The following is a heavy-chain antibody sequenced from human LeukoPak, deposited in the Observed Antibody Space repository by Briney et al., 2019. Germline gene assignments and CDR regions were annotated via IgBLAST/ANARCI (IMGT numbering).Heavy chain of an antibody. CDR2: ISYDGSNK. D-gene: IGHD3-22*01. CDR1: GFTFSSYG. V-gene: IGHV3-30*03. Sequence: GGSLRLSCAASGFTFSSYGMHWVRQAPGKGLEWVAVISYDGSNKYYADSVKGRFTISRDNSKNTLCLQMNSLRAEDTAVYYCARARGYYDSSGNPDYWGQGTLVTVSS. J-gene: IGHJ4*02. CDR3: ARARGYYDSSGNPDY.